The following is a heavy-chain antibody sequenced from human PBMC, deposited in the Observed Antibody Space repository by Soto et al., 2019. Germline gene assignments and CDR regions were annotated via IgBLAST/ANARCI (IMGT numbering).Heavy chain of an antibody. Sequence: SEPLSLTCAVYGGSFRGYYWSWIRQPPGKGLEWIGEINHSGSTNYNPSLKSRVTISVDTSKNQFSLKLSSVTAADTAVYYCARDMTTVTFDYWGQGTLVTVSS. CDR1: GGSFRGYY. V-gene: IGHV4-34*01. J-gene: IGHJ4*02. CDR3: ARDMTTVTFDY. D-gene: IGHD4-17*01. CDR2: INHSGST.